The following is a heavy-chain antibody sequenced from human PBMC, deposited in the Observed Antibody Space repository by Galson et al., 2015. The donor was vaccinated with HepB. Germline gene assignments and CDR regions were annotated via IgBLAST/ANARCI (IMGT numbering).Heavy chain of an antibody. J-gene: IGHJ4*02. D-gene: IGHD2-2*01. V-gene: IGHV3-15*01. CDR2: IKSKTDGGTT. CDR3: TTDLAKLYCSSTSCFPDY. Sequence: SLRLSCAASGFTFSNAWMSWVRQAPGKGLEWVGRIKSKTDGGTTDYAAPVKGRFTISRDDSKNTLYLQMNSLKTEDTAVYYCTTDLAKLYCSSTSCFPDYWGQGTLVTVSS. CDR1: GFTFSNAW.